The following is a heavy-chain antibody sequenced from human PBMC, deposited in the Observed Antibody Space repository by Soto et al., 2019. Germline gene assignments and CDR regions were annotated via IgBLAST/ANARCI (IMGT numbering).Heavy chain of an antibody. J-gene: IGHJ5*02. Sequence: SSETLSLTCTVSGGSISSYYWSWIRQPPGKGLEWIGYIYYSGSTNYNPSLKSRVTISVDTSKNQFSLKLSSVTAADTAVYYCARTIVVVPAAMRGNWFDPWGQGTLVTVSS. CDR3: ARTIVVVPAAMRGNWFDP. CDR1: GGSISSYY. D-gene: IGHD2-2*01. CDR2: IYYSGST. V-gene: IGHV4-59*08.